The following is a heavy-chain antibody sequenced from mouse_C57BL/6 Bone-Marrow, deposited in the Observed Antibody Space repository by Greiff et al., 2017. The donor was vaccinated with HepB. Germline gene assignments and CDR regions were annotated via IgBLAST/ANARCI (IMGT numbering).Heavy chain of an antibody. V-gene: IGHV14-4*01. Sequence: VQLQQSGAELVRPGASVKLSCTASGFNIKDDYMHWVKQRPEQGLEWIGWIDPENGDTEYASKFQGKTTITADTSSNTAYLQLSSLTSEDTAVYYCTTVLFAYWGQGTLVTVSA. CDR3: TTVLFAY. J-gene: IGHJ3*01. CDR1: GFNIKDDY. CDR2: IDPENGDT.